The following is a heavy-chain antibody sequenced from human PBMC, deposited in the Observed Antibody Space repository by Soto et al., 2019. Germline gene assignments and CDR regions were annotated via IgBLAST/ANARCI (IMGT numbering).Heavy chain of an antibody. CDR3: VRDSPIGSQYSGYDAIDS. CDR1: GGTFSTST. Sequence: QVQLVQSGAEVKKPGSSVKVSCKASGGTFSTSTFTWVRQAPGQGLEWMGRTIPLLNVADYAQDFQGRVTITADKSTSTAYMELTSLTSKDTAVYYCVRDSPIGSQYSGYDAIDSWGQGTLVTVSS. CDR2: TIPLLNVA. D-gene: IGHD5-12*01. V-gene: IGHV1-69*08. J-gene: IGHJ4*02.